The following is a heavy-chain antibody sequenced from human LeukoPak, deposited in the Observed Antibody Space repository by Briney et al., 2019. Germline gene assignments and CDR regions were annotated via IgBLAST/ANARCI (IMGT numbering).Heavy chain of an antibody. V-gene: IGHV1-8*01. CDR1: GYIFTSYD. CDR3: ARSSTARLRSFDY. Sequence: GASVMVSCKASGYIFTSYDINWVRQATGQGLEWMGWMNPNSGNTGYAQKFQGRVTMTRNTSISTAYMELSSLRSEDTAVYYCARSSTARLRSFDYWGQGTLVTVSS. CDR2: MNPNSGNT. D-gene: IGHD5/OR15-5a*01. J-gene: IGHJ4*02.